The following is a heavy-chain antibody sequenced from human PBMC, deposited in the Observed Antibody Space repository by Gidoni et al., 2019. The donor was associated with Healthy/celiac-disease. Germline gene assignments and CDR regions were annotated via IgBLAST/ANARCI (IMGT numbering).Heavy chain of an antibody. CDR3: ARAEPGSYEGLDY. CDR2: TYQSGST. V-gene: IGHV4-30-2*01. Sequence: QPQLQESGSGLVKPSQTLSLTCAVSVCSFSSGGYSWGWIRQPPGKGLEWIGYTYQSGSTYHNPSLKSRVTISVDRSKNQCSLKLSSVTAADTAVYYCARAEPGSYEGLDYWGQGTLVTVSS. J-gene: IGHJ4*02. D-gene: IGHD3-10*01. CDR1: VCSFSSGGYS.